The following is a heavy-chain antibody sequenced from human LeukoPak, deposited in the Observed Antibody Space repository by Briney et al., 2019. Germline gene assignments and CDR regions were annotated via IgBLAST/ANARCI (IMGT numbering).Heavy chain of an antibody. J-gene: IGHJ6*02. CDR2: INPSGGST. V-gene: IGHV1-46*01. CDR1: GYTFTSYY. Sequence: ASVKVSCKASGYTFTSYYMHWVRQAAGQGLEGMGIINPSGGSTSYAQKFQGRVTMTRDTSTSTVYMELISLRSEDTAVYYCAREEAAAGTNYYYGMDVWGQGTTVTVSS. CDR3: AREEAAAGTNYYYGMDV. D-gene: IGHD6-13*01.